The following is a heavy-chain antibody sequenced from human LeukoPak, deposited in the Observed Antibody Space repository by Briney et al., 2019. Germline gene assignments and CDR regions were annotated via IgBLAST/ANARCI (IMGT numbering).Heavy chain of an antibody. V-gene: IGHV4-59*08. CDR3: ARLLYLKSYFDY. D-gene: IGHD3-16*02. Sequence: PSETQTLTCTVSGGSINSYYWSWIRQPPGKGLEWIGYIYYSGSTNYNPSLKSRVTISVDTSKNQFSLKLSSVTAADTAVYYCARLLYLKSYFDYWGQGTLVTVSS. J-gene: IGHJ4*02. CDR2: IYYSGST. CDR1: GGSINSYY.